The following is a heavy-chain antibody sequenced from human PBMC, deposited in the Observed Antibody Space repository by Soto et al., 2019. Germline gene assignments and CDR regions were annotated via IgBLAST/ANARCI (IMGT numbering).Heavy chain of an antibody. CDR3: ARVGVRDGDYGVSRFDP. Sequence: QVQLQQWGAGLLKPSETLSLTCAVYGGSFSGYYWSWIRQPPGKGLEWIGEINHSGNTNYNPSLKSRVTISVDTYKNQFSLKLSSVTAADTAVYYCARVGVRDGDYGVSRFDPWGQGTLVTVSS. J-gene: IGHJ5*02. D-gene: IGHD4-17*01. CDR1: GGSFSGYY. V-gene: IGHV4-34*01. CDR2: INHSGNT.